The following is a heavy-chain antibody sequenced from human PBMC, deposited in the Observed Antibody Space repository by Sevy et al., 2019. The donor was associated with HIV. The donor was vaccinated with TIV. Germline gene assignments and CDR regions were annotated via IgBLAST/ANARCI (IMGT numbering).Heavy chain of an antibody. CDR2: INPKSGGT. D-gene: IGHD5-18*01. J-gene: IGHJ4*02. CDR1: GYTFTGQY. Sequence: ASVKVSCKASGYTFTGQYIHWVRQAPGQGLEWMGWINPKSGGTNYRQDFQGRVTLTRDTSITTAYMELSGLKSDDTAIYYCARDLRLRGYSYGSFYYWGQGTLVTVSS. V-gene: IGHV1-2*02. CDR3: ARDLRLRGYSYGSFYY.